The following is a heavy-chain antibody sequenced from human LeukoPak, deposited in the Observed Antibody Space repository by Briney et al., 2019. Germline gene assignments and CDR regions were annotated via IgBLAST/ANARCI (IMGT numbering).Heavy chain of an antibody. J-gene: IGHJ4*02. CDR3: ARVVPAALFDY. D-gene: IGHD2-2*01. V-gene: IGHV4-30-2*01. Sequence: TQSLTCAVSGGSISSGGYSWSWIRQAPGKGLEWIGYIYHSGSTYYNPSLNSRVTISVDRSKNQFSLKLSSVTAADTAVYYCARVVPAALFDYWGQGTMVTVSS. CDR2: IYHSGST. CDR1: GGSISSGGYS.